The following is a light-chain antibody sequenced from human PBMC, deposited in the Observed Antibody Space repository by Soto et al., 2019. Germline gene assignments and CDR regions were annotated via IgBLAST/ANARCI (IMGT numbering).Light chain of an antibody. V-gene: IGKV3-15*01. Sequence: VMTQSPATLSLSPGDRATLSCRASQSVSSNLAWYQQKPRQAPRLLIYGASTRATGIPARFSGSGSGTEFTPTISSLQSEDFAVYYCQQYNNWPALTFGGGTKVDIK. CDR2: GAS. CDR3: QQYNNWPALT. J-gene: IGKJ4*01. CDR1: QSVSSN.